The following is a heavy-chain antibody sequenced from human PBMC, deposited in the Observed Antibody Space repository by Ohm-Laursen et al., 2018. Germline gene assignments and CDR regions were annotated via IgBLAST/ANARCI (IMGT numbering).Heavy chain of an antibody. CDR1: GFTFGSYT. Sequence: SLRLSCAASGFTFGSYTLNWVRQAPGKGLEWVSSISSTGAYIYYADSVKGRFTISRDNAKSSLYLQMNSLRAEDTAVYYCARAQGLDWGQGTLVTVSS. CDR2: ISSTGAYI. V-gene: IGHV3-21*01. CDR3: ARAQGLD. D-gene: IGHD3/OR15-3a*01. J-gene: IGHJ4*02.